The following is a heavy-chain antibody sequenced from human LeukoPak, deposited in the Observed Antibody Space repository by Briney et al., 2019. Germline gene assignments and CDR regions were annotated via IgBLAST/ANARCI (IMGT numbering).Heavy chain of an antibody. D-gene: IGHD3-9*01. CDR2: ITGSGGNT. J-gene: IGHJ4*02. CDR3: AKWGDYDVLTGYYVSDY. V-gene: IGHV3-23*01. Sequence: PGGSLRLSCVASGFTFSNYAMSWVRQAPGKGLEWVTAITGSGGNTYYADSVKGRFTISRDNSKNTVFLQMNSLRAEDMAVYYCAKWGDYDVLTGYYVSDYWGQGTLVTVSS. CDR1: GFTFSNYA.